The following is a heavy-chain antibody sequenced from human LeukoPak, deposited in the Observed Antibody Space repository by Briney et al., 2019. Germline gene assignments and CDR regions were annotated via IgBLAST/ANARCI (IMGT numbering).Heavy chain of an antibody. CDR2: IYYSGST. V-gene: IGHV4-39*01. Sequence: PSETLSLTCTVSGGSISSSSYYWGWIRQPPGKGLEWIGSIYYSGSTYYNPSLKSRVTISVDTSKNQFSLKLSSVTAADTAVYYCARHTTPIPGGYFDYWGQGTLVTVSS. CDR1: GGSISSSSYY. D-gene: IGHD1-26*01. CDR3: ARHTTPIPGGYFDY. J-gene: IGHJ4*02.